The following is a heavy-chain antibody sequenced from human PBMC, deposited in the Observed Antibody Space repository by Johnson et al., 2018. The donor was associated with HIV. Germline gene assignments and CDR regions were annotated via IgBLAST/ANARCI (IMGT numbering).Heavy chain of an antibody. Sequence: QVQLVESGGGVVQPGRSLRLSCAASGFTFSSYGMAWVRQAPGKGLEWVTVISFAGVKKYYVDSVKGRFPISRDNTKNSRYLQMTSLRAEDTAIYYCARPNNWNPRGDAFDIWGQGTMVTVSS. V-gene: IGHV3-33*08. CDR1: GFTFSSYG. CDR3: ARPNNWNPRGDAFDI. J-gene: IGHJ3*02. CDR2: ISFAGVKK. D-gene: IGHD1-20*01.